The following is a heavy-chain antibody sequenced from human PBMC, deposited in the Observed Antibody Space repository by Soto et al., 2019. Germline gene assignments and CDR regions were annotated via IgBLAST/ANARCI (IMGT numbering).Heavy chain of an antibody. J-gene: IGHJ4*02. Sequence: QVPLVQSGAEVKKPGSSVKVSCKASGGTFSSYAISWVRQAPGQGLEWMGGIIPIFGTANYAQKFQGRVTITADESTSTAYMELSSLRSEDTAVYYCARVWSIAARPTRGYYFDYWGQGTLVTVSS. V-gene: IGHV1-69*01. CDR3: ARVWSIAARPTRGYYFDY. CDR2: IIPIFGTA. CDR1: GGTFSSYA. D-gene: IGHD6-6*01.